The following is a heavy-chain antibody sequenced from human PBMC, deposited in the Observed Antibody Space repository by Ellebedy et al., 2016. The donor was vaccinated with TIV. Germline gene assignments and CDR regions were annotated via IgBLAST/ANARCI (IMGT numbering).Heavy chain of an antibody. D-gene: IGHD3-10*01. CDR1: GYTFIDYG. J-gene: IGHJ6*02. CDR2: VSAYSGNT. Sequence: AASVKVSRKSSGYTFIDYGISWVRHPPGQGLDWMGWVSAYSGNTNYADNLQGRVTMTTDPSTETAYMELRSLRSDDTAVYYCARYSGSGTYYRNGMDVWGQGTTVTVSS. CDR3: ARYSGSGTYYRNGMDV. V-gene: IGHV1-18*01.